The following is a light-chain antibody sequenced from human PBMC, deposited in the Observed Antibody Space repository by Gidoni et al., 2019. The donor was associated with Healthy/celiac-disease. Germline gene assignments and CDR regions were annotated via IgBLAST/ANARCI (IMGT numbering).Light chain of an antibody. J-gene: IGKJ1*01. CDR2: GAS. V-gene: IGKV3-15*01. Sequence: EIVMTQSTATLSVSPGERATLSCRASQSVSSNFAWYQQKPGQAPRLLIFGASTRATGIPARFSGSGSGTEFTLTISSLQSEDFAVYYCQQYNNWPPCTFXQXTKVEIK. CDR1: QSVSSN. CDR3: QQYNNWPPCT.